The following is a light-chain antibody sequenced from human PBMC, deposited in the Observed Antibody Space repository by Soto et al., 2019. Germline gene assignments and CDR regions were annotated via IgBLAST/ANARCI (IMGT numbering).Light chain of an antibody. CDR1: QGISSY. J-gene: IGKJ1*01. CDR2: AAS. Sequence: AIRMTQSPSSFSASTGDRVTITCRASQGISSYLAWYQQKPGKAPKLLIYAASTLQSGVPSRFSGSGSGTDFTLTISCLQTEDFATYYSQQYYSYPRTFGKGTKVEIK. V-gene: IGKV1-8*01. CDR3: QQYYSYPRT.